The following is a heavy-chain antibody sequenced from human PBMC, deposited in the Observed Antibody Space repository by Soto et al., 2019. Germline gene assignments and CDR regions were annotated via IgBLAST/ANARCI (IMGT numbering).Heavy chain of an antibody. CDR3: AHSSTDLNHAMDV. CDR1: GLSLTTNGLS. J-gene: IGHJ6*02. V-gene: IGHV2-5*02. D-gene: IGHD3-3*01. Sequence: QITLKESGPTLVKPTQTLTLTCAFSGLSLTTNGLSVGWVRQHPGKALEWLALIYWDDDKRYSPSLKSRLTTTRDTSKNQVVLTTTNMDPVDTATYYCAHSSTDLNHAMDVWGQGTTVSVSS. CDR2: IYWDDDK.